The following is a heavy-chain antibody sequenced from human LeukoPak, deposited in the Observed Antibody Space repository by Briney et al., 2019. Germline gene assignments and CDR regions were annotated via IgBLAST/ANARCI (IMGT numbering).Heavy chain of an antibody. V-gene: IGHV4-4*09. D-gene: IGHD3-22*01. Sequence: SVTLSLTCTVSGGSISSYYWSWIPQPPGKGLEGIGYIYTSGSTNYNPSLKSRVTISVDTSKNQFSLKLSSVTAADTAVYYCARRRYYDSSGYYYDYWGQGTLVTVSS. J-gene: IGHJ4*02. CDR1: GGSISSYY. CDR3: ARRRYYDSSGYYYDY. CDR2: IYTSGST.